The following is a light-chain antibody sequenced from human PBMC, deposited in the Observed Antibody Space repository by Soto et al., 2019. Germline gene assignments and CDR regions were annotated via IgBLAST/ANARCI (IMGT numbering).Light chain of an antibody. Sequence: DRMMKQSPDTLSGSRGERGTRCCRASQSVSSSYLAWYQQKPGQAPRLLIYGASYRATGIPDRFSGSGSGTEFTLTISSLQSEDFAVYYCQQYNSWPETFGQGTKVDIK. V-gene: IGKV3D-15*01. CDR3: QQYNSWPET. CDR2: GAS. J-gene: IGKJ1*01. CDR1: QSVSSSY.